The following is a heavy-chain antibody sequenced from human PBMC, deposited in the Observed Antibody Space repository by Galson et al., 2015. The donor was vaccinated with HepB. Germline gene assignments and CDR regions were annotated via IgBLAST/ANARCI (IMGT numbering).Heavy chain of an antibody. Sequence: SLRLSCAASGFTVSSNYMSWVRQAPGKGLEWVSVIYSGGSTYYADSVKGRFTISRHNSKNTLYLQMNSLRAEDTAVYYCASPLYSSSWYLGYYYYGMDVWGQGTTVTVSS. CDR1: GFTVSSNY. CDR3: ASPLYSSSWYLGYYYYGMDV. CDR2: IYSGGST. D-gene: IGHD6-13*01. V-gene: IGHV3-53*04. J-gene: IGHJ6*02.